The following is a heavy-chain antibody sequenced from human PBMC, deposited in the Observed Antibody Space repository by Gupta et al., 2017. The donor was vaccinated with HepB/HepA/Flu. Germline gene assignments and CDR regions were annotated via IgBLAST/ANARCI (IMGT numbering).Heavy chain of an antibody. V-gene: IGHV3-43*01. J-gene: IGHJ6*03. CDR1: GFTFDDYP. CDR2: ISWDGGST. D-gene: IGHD2-15*01. CDR3: AKGDVVAALYTNMDV. Sequence: EVQLVESGGVVVQPGGSLRLSCTASGFTFDDYPMHWVRQAPGKGLEWVSLISWDGGSTYYADSVKGRFTISRDNSKNALYLQMNSLRTEDTALYYCAKGDVVAALYTNMDVWGKGTTVTVSS.